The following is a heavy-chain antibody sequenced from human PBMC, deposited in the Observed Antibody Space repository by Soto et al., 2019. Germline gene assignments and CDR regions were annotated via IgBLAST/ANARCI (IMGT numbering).Heavy chain of an antibody. D-gene: IGHD4-4*01. Sequence: PSETLSLTCTVSGGSISSYYWSWIRQPPGKGLEWIGYIYYSGSTNYNPSLKSRVTISVDTSKNQFSLKLSSVTAADTAVYYCARDSLTVTHAYYYYGMDVWGQGTTVTV. V-gene: IGHV4-59*01. CDR3: ARDSLTVTHAYYYYGMDV. CDR1: GGSISSYY. J-gene: IGHJ6*02. CDR2: IYYSGST.